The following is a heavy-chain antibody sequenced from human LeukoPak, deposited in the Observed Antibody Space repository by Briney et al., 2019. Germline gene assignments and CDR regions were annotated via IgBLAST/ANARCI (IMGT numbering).Heavy chain of an antibody. D-gene: IGHD6-13*01. CDR3: ARGVYIAAAQSVY. Sequence: SETLSLTCTVAGGSISSYYWSWIRQPPGKGLEWIGYIYYSGTTNYNPSLKSRVTISVDTSKNQFSLKLSSVTAADTAVYYCARGVYIAAAQSVYWGQGTLVTVSS. CDR1: GGSISSYY. J-gene: IGHJ4*02. V-gene: IGHV4-59*01. CDR2: IYYSGTT.